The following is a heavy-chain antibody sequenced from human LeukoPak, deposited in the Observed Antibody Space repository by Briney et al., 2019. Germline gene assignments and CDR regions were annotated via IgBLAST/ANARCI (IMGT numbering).Heavy chain of an antibody. V-gene: IGHV1-2*02. Sequence: ASVKVSCKASGYTFTGYYMHRVRQAPGQGLEWMGWINPNSGGTNYAQKFQGRVTMTRDTSISTAYMELSRLRSDDTAVYYCARGDSSGWYLSGSYYYYCMDVWGQGTTVTVSS. J-gene: IGHJ6*02. CDR1: GYTFTGYY. CDR3: ARGDSSGWYLSGSYYYYCMDV. D-gene: IGHD6-19*01. CDR2: INPNSGGT.